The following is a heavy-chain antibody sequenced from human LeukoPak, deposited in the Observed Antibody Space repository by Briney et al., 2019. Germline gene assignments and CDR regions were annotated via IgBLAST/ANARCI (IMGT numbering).Heavy chain of an antibody. CDR3: ARQTVGTALVFFFDY. J-gene: IGHJ4*02. V-gene: IGHV4-39*01. Sequence: SETLSLTCTVSGGSISTSSYYWGWIRQPPGKGLEWIGSIYYSGSTYYNPSLKSRVTISVDTSKNQFSLRLSSVTAADTAVYYCARQTVGTALVFFFDYWGQGTLVTVSS. D-gene: IGHD5-18*01. CDR2: IYYSGST. CDR1: GGSISTSSYY.